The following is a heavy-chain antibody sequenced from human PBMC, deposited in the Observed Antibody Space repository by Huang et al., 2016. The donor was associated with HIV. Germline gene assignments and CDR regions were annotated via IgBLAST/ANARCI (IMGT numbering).Heavy chain of an antibody. V-gene: IGHV3-30-3*01. CDR3: ARAKDTWDAYDI. Sequence: QVQLVESGGGVVQPGRSLRLSCAASGFPFNNHAMHWVRQAPGKGLDWVAVISNDGINNYNADSVKGRFTISRDSSKSTLFLHMTSLRTEDTAVYYCARAKDTWDAYDIWGQGTMVMVSS. J-gene: IGHJ3*02. CDR1: GFPFNNHA. CDR2: ISNDGINN. D-gene: IGHD5-18*01.